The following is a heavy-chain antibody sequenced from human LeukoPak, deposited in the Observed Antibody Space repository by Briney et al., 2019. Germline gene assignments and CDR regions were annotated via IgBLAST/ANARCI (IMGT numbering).Heavy chain of an antibody. CDR2: INTNTGNP. Sequence: GASVKVSCKASGYTFTTYPMNWVRQAPGQGLEWMGWINTNTGNPTYAQGVTGRFVFSLDTSLNTAFLQINSLQAEDTAVYYCARGNSKWYYPPPKVWGQGTLVTVSS. V-gene: IGHV7-4-1*02. D-gene: IGHD2-15*01. CDR1: GYTFTTYP. CDR3: ARGNSKWYYPPPKV. J-gene: IGHJ1*01.